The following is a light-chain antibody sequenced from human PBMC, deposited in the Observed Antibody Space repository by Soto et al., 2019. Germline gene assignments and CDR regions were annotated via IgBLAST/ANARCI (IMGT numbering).Light chain of an antibody. CDR1: QGISSY. V-gene: IGKV1-39*01. Sequence: DIQMTQSPSSLSASVGDRVTITCRASQGISSYLNWYQQKPGQAPNLLIYSASSLQSGVPSRFSGSGSGTDFTLTISRLQPEDCATYYCQQSYNAPLTFGGGTKVEIQ. CDR2: SAS. CDR3: QQSYNAPLT. J-gene: IGKJ4*01.